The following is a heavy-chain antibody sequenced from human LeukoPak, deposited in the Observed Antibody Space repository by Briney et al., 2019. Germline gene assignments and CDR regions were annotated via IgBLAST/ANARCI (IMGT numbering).Heavy chain of an antibody. Sequence: GGSLRLSCAASGFTFHSYWMTWVRQAPGKGLEWVSAISGSGGSTYYADSVKGRFTISRDNSKNTLYLQMNSLRAEDTAVYYCARDGTYYYDSSGYYSLDYWGQGTLVTVSS. CDR3: ARDGTYYYDSSGYYSLDY. D-gene: IGHD3-22*01. V-gene: IGHV3-23*01. J-gene: IGHJ4*02. CDR2: ISGSGGST. CDR1: GFTFHSYW.